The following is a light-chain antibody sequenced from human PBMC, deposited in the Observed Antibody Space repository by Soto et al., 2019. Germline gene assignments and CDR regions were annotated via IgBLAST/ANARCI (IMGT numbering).Light chain of an antibody. CDR1: SSNIGSNY. CDR2: RNN. CDR3: AAWDDSLSGVV. J-gene: IGLJ2*01. Sequence: QTVVTQPPSASGTPGQRVTISCSGSSSNIGSNYVYWYQQLPGTAPKLLIYRNNQRPSGVPDRLSGSKSGTSASLAISGLRSEDEADYYCAAWDDSLSGVVFGGGTKLTVL. V-gene: IGLV1-47*01.